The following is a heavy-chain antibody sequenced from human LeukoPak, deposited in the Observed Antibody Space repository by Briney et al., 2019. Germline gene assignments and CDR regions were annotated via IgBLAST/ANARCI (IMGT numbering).Heavy chain of an antibody. CDR2: IRYDGSNK. Sequence: GGSLRLSCAASGFTVSSNYMSWVRQAPGKGLEWVAFIRYDGSNKFYADSVKGRFTISRDNSKNTLYLQMNSLRAEDTAVYYCAKDEGELLRRLDYWGQGTLVTVSS. D-gene: IGHD1-26*01. CDR1: GFTVSSNY. J-gene: IGHJ4*02. CDR3: AKDEGELLRRLDY. V-gene: IGHV3-30*02.